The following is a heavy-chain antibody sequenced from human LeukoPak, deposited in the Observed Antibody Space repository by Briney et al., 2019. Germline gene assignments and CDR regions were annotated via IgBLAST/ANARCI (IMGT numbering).Heavy chain of an antibody. Sequence: GASVKVSCKASGYTFTSYDINWVRQATGQGLEWMGWMNPNSGNTGYAQKFQGRVTMTRNTSISTAYMELSSLRSEDTAVYYCATPYSSGWVGHDAFDIWGQGTMVTVSS. V-gene: IGHV1-8*01. CDR1: GYTFTSYD. J-gene: IGHJ3*02. CDR3: ATPYSSGWVGHDAFDI. CDR2: MNPNSGNT. D-gene: IGHD6-19*01.